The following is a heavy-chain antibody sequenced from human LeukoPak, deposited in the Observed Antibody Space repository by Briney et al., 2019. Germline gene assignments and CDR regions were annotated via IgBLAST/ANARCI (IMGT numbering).Heavy chain of an antibody. CDR1: GGSFSGYY. Sequence: SETLSLTCAVYGGSFSGYYWSWIRQPPGKGLEWIGEINHSGSTNYNPSLKSRVTISVDTSKNQFSLKLSSATAADTAVYYCARGRDTTPGRVPRPNGVEFDYWGQGTLVTVSS. CDR2: INHSGST. V-gene: IGHV4-34*01. CDR3: ARGRDTTPGRVPRPNGVEFDY. J-gene: IGHJ4*02. D-gene: IGHD2-8*01.